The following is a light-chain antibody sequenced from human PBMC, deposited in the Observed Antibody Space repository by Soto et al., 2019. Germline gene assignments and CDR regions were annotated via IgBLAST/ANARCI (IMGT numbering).Light chain of an antibody. CDR1: SNDVGGYNY. V-gene: IGLV2-14*01. Sequence: QSVLTQPASVSGSPGQSITISCTGTSNDVGGYNYVSWYQQHLGKAPKLMIYEVSNRPSGISNRFSGSKSGNAASLTISGHQAEDEADYYCSSYTTSSTYVFGTGTKLTVL. CDR3: SSYTTSSTYV. CDR2: EVS. J-gene: IGLJ1*01.